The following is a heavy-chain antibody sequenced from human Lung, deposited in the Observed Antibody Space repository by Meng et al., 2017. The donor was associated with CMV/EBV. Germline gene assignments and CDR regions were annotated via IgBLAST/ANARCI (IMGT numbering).Heavy chain of an antibody. CDR3: ARRDRSYAVGV. Sequence: GGSLRLSCKPSGYNLTTYWIGWVRQMPGKGLEWMGIIWPGDSDTRYSPSFQGHVTISVDKSISVAYLQWSSLKASDTAMYYCARRDRSYAVGVWGQGTTVTGSS. J-gene: IGHJ6*02. CDR1: GYNLTTYW. V-gene: IGHV5-51*01. D-gene: IGHD1-26*01. CDR2: IWPGDSDT.